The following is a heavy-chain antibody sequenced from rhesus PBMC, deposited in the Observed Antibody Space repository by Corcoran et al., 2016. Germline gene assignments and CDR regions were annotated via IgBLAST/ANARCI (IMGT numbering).Heavy chain of an antibody. V-gene: IGHV4-122*02. CDR1: GGSISRSYYY. CDR3: ARDVEAAAGTNY. J-gene: IGHJ4*01. D-gene: IGHD6-31*01. Sequence: QVQLQESGPGLVKPSETLSLTCAVSGGSISRSYYYLSWIRQAPGKGLEWIGYISYSGSTSYNPSLKSRVTISRDTSKNQFSLKLSSVTAADTAVYYCARDVEAAAGTNYWGQGVLVTVSS. CDR2: ISYSGST.